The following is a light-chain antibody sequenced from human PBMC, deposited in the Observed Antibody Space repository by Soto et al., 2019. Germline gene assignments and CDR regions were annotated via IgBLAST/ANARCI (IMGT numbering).Light chain of an antibody. CDR3: QQYGSPPLFT. CDR2: GAS. CDR1: QSVSSSY. J-gene: IGKJ3*01. Sequence: EIVLTQSPGTLSLSPGERATLSCRASQSVSSSYLAWYQQKPGQAPRLLIYGASSRATGIPDRFSGRGSGTDFSLTISRLEPEDSAVYYCQQYGSPPLFTFGPGTKVDIK. V-gene: IGKV3-20*01.